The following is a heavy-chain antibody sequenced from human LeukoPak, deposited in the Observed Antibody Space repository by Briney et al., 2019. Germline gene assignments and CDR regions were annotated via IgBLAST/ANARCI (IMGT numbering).Heavy chain of an antibody. D-gene: IGHD1-26*01. J-gene: IGHJ5*02. V-gene: IGHV4-39*01. CDR1: GGSITSASYY. CDR2: IYYSGNS. Sequence: PSETLSPTCTVSGGSITSASYYWGWVRQPPGKGLEWIGSIYYSGNSYNNPSLKGRVTISIDTSTSQFSLELRSVTAADTAVYFCARGPLYTESFARTWFDAWGRGTVVTVSS. CDR3: ARGPLYTESFARTWFDA.